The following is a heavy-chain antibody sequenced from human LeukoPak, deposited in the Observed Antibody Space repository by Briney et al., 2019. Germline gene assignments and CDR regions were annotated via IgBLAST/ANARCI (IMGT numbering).Heavy chain of an antibody. J-gene: IGHJ4*02. V-gene: IGHV3-23*01. CDR2: IIRRGDAT. D-gene: IGHD2-15*01. Sequence: GGSLRLSCSDSGFTFSTYAMTRVRQAPPKRLEWVSLIIRRGDATYYSDSMKGRFTTSRDSSKKTMYLQMHSLRGAETAVYYCAARPGEVAVTYAYWGQGTLVTVSS. CDR1: GFTFSTYA. CDR3: AARPGEVAVTYAY.